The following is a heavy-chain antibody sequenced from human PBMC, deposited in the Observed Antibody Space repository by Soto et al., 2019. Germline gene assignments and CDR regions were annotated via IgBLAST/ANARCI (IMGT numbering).Heavy chain of an antibody. Sequence: GGSLRLSCAASGFTFSSYGMHWVRQAPGKGLEWVAVISYDGSNKYYADSVKGRFTISRDNSKNTLYLQMNSLRAEDTAVYYCAKTGGVASFNYYYYGMDVWGQGTTVTVSS. D-gene: IGHD3-3*01. V-gene: IGHV3-30*18. J-gene: IGHJ6*02. CDR3: AKTGGVASFNYYYYGMDV. CDR2: ISYDGSNK. CDR1: GFTFSSYG.